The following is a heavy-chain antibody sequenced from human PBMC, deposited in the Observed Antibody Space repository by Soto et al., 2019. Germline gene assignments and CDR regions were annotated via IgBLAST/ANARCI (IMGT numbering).Heavy chain of an antibody. CDR3: ARDHYDFWSGYSDAFDL. Sequence: PSETLSLTCTVSGGSISSYYWSWIRQPPGKGLEWIGYIYYSGSTNYNPSLKSRVTISVDTSKNQFSLKLSSVTAADTAVYYCARDHYDFWSGYSDAFDLWGQGTMVTVS. CDR1: GGSISSYY. V-gene: IGHV4-59*01. CDR2: IYYSGST. D-gene: IGHD3-3*01. J-gene: IGHJ3*01.